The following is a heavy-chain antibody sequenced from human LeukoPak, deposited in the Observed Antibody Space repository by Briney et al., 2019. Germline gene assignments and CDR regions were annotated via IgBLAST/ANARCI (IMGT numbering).Heavy chain of an antibody. D-gene: IGHD2-2*01. CDR2: MNPNSGNT. Sequence: RTSVKVSCKASGYTFTSYDINWVRQATGQGLEWMGWMNPNSGNTGYAQKFQGRVTMTRDTSISTAYMELSRLRSDDTAVYYCARRGSQLLSYWFDPWGQGTLVTVSS. J-gene: IGHJ5*02. CDR3: ARRGSQLLSYWFDP. CDR1: GYTFTSYD. V-gene: IGHV1-8*01.